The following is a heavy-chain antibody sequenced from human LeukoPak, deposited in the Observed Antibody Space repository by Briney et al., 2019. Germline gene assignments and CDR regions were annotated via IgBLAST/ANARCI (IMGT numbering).Heavy chain of an antibody. CDR1: GFTFSSYA. Sequence: PGGSLRLSCAASGFTFSSYAMSWDRQAPGKGLEWVSAISGSGGSTYYADSVKGRFTISRDNSKNTLYLQMNSLRAEDTAVYYCAKDARWGTGGRRVRSGYNPFDYWGQGTLVTVSS. V-gene: IGHV3-23*01. CDR3: AKDARWGTGGRRVRSGYNPFDY. J-gene: IGHJ4*02. D-gene: IGHD2-8*02. CDR2: ISGSGGST.